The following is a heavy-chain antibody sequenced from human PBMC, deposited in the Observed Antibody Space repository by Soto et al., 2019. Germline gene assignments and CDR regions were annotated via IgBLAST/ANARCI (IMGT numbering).Heavy chain of an antibody. Sequence: QVQLVESGGGVVQPGRSLRLSCAASGFTFSSYGMHWVRQAPGKGLAWVAVIWYDGSNKYYADSVKGRFTISRDNSKNTLYLQMNSRRAEDTAVYYCAIDSLGYCSGGSCYSGYFQHWGQGTLVTVSS. V-gene: IGHV3-33*01. CDR2: IWYDGSNK. D-gene: IGHD2-15*01. CDR1: GFTFSSYG. CDR3: AIDSLGYCSGGSCYSGYFQH. J-gene: IGHJ1*01.